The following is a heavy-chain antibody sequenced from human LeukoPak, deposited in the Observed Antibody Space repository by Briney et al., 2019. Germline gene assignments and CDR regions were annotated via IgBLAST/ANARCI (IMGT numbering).Heavy chain of an antibody. CDR2: IDPSDSYT. V-gene: IGHV5-10-1*01. Sequence: GESLKISCKGSGYNFTNYWISWVRQMPGKGLEWMGRIDPSDSYTNYSPSFQGHVYISADKSISTAYLQWSSVKASDTAVYYCATDMTTVTSGYWGQGTVVTVSS. CDR3: ATDMTTVTSGY. J-gene: IGHJ4*02. CDR1: GYNFTNYW. D-gene: IGHD4-17*01.